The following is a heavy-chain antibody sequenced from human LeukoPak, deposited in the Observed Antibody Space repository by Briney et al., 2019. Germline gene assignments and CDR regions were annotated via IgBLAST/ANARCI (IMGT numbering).Heavy chain of an antibody. CDR3: ATSYCSSTSCYLYYFDY. D-gene: IGHD2-2*01. Sequence: GGSLRLSCAASGFTFSSYAMSWVRQAPGKGLEWVSAISGSGGSTYYADSVKGRFTISRDNSKNTLYLQMNSLRAEDTAVYYCATSYCSSTSCYLYYFDYWGQGTLVTVSS. CDR2: ISGSGGST. V-gene: IGHV3-23*01. J-gene: IGHJ4*02. CDR1: GFTFSSYA.